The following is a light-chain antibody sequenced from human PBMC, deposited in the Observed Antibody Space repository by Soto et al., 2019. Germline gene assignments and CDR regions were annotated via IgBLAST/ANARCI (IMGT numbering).Light chain of an antibody. J-gene: IGLJ1*01. V-gene: IGLV3-21*04. CDR1: NIGSKR. CDR3: QVWDITTDHYV. Sequence: SYELTQPPSVSVAPEKTARLTCRGDNIGSKRVHWYRQKPGQAPVLVIYYDSDRPSEIPERFSGSNSGNTATLTINRVEAXXXXXXXXQVWDITTDHYVFGTGTKLTV. CDR2: YDS.